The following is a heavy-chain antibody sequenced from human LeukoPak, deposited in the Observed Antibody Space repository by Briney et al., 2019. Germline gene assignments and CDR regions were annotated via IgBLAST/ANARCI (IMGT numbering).Heavy chain of an antibody. CDR1: GGSISNYY. CDR3: ARHVKNTAMVLYFDY. CDR2: IYYSGST. D-gene: IGHD5-18*01. V-gene: IGHV4-59*08. J-gene: IGHJ4*02. Sequence: SETLSLTCTVSGGSISNYYWSWIRQPPGKGLEWIGCIYYSGSTNYDPSLKSRVTISVDTSKNQFSLKLSSVTAADTAVYYCARHVKNTAMVLYFDYWGQGTLVTVSS.